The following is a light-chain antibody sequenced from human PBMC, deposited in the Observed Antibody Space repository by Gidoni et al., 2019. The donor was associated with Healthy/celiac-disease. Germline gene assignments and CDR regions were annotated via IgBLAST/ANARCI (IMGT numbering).Light chain of an antibody. V-gene: IGLV1-44*01. CDR2: SNN. CDR1: SSNIGSNT. Sequence: TISCSGSSSNIGSNTVNWYQQLPGTAPKLLLYSNNQRPSGVPDRFSGSKSGTSASLAISGLQSEDEADYYCAAWDDSLNGWVFGGGTKLTVL. CDR3: AAWDDSLNGWV. J-gene: IGLJ3*02.